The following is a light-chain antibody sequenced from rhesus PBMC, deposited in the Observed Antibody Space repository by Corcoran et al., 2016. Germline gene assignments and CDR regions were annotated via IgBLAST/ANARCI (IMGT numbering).Light chain of an antibody. CDR2: AAS. V-gene: IGKV1-28*02. Sequence: DIQMTQSPSSLPASVGDTVTITCRASQGISSYLHWFQQQTGKAPNLLIYAASSVESGVPSRFSGSGSGTDFTLTIHSRQPEDFAIYCCLHHYSYPLTFGGGTKVELK. CDR3: LHHYSYPLT. J-gene: IGKJ4*01. CDR1: QGISSY.